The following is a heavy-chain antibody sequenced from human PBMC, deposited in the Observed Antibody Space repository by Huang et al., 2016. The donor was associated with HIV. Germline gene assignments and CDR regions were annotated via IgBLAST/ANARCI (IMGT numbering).Heavy chain of an antibody. CDR3: ARGNVGPSRIGAPSVDP. CDR2: IYHRGST. Sequence: QVQLEQWGAGLLQPSETLSLTCAVYGVSLSGCYWTWIRQPPGKGLEWIGEIYHRGSTNYNPSHKSRVHISVDTSKKQFSLQLNSVTPADTAVYYCARGNVGPSRIGAPSVDPWGQGTLVIVSS. J-gene: IGHJ5*02. V-gene: IGHV4-34*01. CDR1: GVSLSGCY. D-gene: IGHD1-26*01.